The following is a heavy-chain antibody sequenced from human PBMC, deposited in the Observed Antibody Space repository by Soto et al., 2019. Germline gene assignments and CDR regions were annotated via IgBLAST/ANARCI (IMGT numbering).Heavy chain of an antibody. V-gene: IGHV3-74*03. J-gene: IGHJ2*01. CDR1: GFTFSNFW. CDR3: LRDYDSYLDL. D-gene: IGHD3-3*01. CDR2: INGEGTSV. Sequence: LEERGGGLVQPGTSLRVSCVASGFTFSNFWIHWVRQVPGKGLQWVARINGEGTSVMYADSVKGRATISRDNVRRTVYLQLNSLRTEDTAVYFCLRDYDSYLDLWGRGTQVTVSS.